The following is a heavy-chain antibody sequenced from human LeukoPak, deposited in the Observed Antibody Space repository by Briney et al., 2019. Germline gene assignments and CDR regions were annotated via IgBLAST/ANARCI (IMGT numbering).Heavy chain of an antibody. Sequence: ASVKVSCKASGYTFTSHAMNWVRQAPGQGLEWMGWINPNSGGTNYAQKFQGWVTTTRDTSISTAYMELSRLRSDDTAVYYCARAYGRGAAAGFDYWGQGTLVTVSS. CDR3: ARAYGRGAAAGFDY. V-gene: IGHV1-2*04. CDR1: GYTFTSHA. D-gene: IGHD6-13*01. J-gene: IGHJ4*02. CDR2: INPNSGGT.